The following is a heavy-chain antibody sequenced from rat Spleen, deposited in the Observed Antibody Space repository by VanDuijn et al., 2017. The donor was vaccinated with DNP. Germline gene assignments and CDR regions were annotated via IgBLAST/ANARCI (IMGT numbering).Heavy chain of an antibody. CDR2: INPDGGST. CDR1: GFTFSSYW. V-gene: IGHV5-58*01. J-gene: IGHJ3*01. Sequence: EVQLVETGGGLVQPGRSLKLSCIASGFTFSSYWMFWVRQAPGEGLEWVASINPDGGSTYYPDSVKGRFTISRDNAENTVYLQMNSLRSEDTATYYCAKVRTTGIPGFAYWGQGTLVTVSS. CDR3: AKVRTTGIPGFAY. D-gene: IGHD1-9*01.